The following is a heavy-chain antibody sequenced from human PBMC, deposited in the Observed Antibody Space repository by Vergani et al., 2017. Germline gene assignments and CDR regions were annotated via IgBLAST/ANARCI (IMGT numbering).Heavy chain of an antibody. V-gene: IGHV3-9*01. D-gene: IGHD3-3*01. J-gene: IGHJ4*02. CDR1: GFTFDDYA. CDR3: AKDGYDFWSGYRFDY. CDR2: ISWNSGSI. Sequence: VQLVESGGGVVQPGRSLRLSCAASGFTFDDYAMHWVRQAPGKGLEWVSGISWNSGSIGYADSVKGRFTISRDNAKNSLYLQMNSLLTEDTAVYYCAKDGYDFWSGYRFDYWGQGTLVTVSS.